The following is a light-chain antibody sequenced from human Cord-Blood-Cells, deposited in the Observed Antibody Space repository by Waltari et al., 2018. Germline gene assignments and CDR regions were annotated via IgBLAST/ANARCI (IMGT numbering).Light chain of an antibody. CDR1: QGISSY. CDR3: QQYYSYPPA. CDR2: AAS. Sequence: AIRMTQSPSSLSASTGDRVTITCRASQGISSYLAWYQQKPGKAPKLLIYAASTLQSGVPSRFSCSGSGTDFTLTIICLQSEVFATFYCQQYYSYPPAFGQGTKVEIK. V-gene: IGKV1-8*01. J-gene: IGKJ1*01.